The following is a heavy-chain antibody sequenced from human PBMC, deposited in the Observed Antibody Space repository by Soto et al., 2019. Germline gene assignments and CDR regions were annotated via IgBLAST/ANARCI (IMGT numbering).Heavy chain of an antibody. D-gene: IGHD1-26*01. CDR2: ISYDGSNK. CDR3: AKDRELWLTGALDY. V-gene: IGHV3-30*18. J-gene: IGHJ4*02. CDR1: GFTFSSYG. Sequence: QVRLVESGGGVVQPGRSLRLSCAASGFTFSSYGMHWVRQAPGKGLEWVAVISYDGSNKYYADSVKGRFTISRDNSKNTLYLQMNSLRAEDTAVYYCAKDRELWLTGALDYWGQGTLVTVSS.